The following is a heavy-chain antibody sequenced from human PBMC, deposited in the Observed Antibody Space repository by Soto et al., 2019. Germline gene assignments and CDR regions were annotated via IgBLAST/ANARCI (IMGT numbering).Heavy chain of an antibody. D-gene: IGHD5-18*01. CDR2: FNPANQNT. V-gene: IGHV1-18*01. Sequence: QVQLVQSGTEVKRPGASVKVSCKASGYTFSNYGVSWMRQAPGQGLEWVGWFNPANQNTNYEQKFQDRVSMTADTATRTVYMELRGLSSDATAVYYCARLQLRDPCDFWSQGTLVAVSS. J-gene: IGHJ4*02. CDR1: GYTFSNYG. CDR3: ARLQLRDPCDF.